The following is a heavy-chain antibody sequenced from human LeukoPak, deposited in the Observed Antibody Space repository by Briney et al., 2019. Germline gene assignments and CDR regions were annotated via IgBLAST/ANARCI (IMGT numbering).Heavy chain of an antibody. CDR1: GYTFTSYY. D-gene: IGHD4-17*01. CDR3: ARDYGDYVLSY. Sequence: GASVKVSCKASGYTFTSYYMHWGRQAPGQGLEWRGIINPSGGSTSSAQKFQGRVTMTRDTSTSTVYMELSSLRSEDTAVYYCARDYGDYVLSYWGQGTLVTVSS. J-gene: IGHJ4*02. CDR2: INPSGGST. V-gene: IGHV1-46*01.